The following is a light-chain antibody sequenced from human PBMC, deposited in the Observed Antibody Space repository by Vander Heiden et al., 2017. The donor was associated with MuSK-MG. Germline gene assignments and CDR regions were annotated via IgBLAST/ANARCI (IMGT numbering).Light chain of an antibody. Sequence: AIRMTQSPSSLSASTGDRVTITCRASQGISSYLAWYQQKPGKALKLLIYAASTLQSGVPSRFSGSGSGTDFTLTISCLQSEDFATYYCQQYDSYPQGFGQGTKLEIK. J-gene: IGKJ2*03. V-gene: IGKV1-8*01. CDR3: QQYDSYPQG. CDR2: AAS. CDR1: QGISSY.